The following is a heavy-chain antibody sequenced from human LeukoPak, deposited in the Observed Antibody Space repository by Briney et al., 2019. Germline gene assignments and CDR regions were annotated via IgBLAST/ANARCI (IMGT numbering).Heavy chain of an antibody. CDR1: GFTFSDYY. Sequence: PGGSLRLSCAASGFTFSDYYMSWIRQAPGKGLEWVSVIRGSGRTTYYADSVKGRFTISRDNSKNTLYLQMNSLRAEDTAVYYCARDARDGYGGNPFDYWGQGTLVTVSS. D-gene: IGHD4-23*01. CDR3: ARDARDGYGGNPFDY. V-gene: IGHV3-23*01. J-gene: IGHJ4*02. CDR2: IRGSGRTT.